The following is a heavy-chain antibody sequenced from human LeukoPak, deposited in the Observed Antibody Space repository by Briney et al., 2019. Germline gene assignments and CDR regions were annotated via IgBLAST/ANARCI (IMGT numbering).Heavy chain of an antibody. CDR1: GFTFSNYA. Sequence: GGSLRLSCAASGFTFSNYAIHWVRQAPGKGLEWVAVISYDGSNKYYADSVKGRFTLSRDNSKNTLYLQMNSLRAEDTAVYYCARRRYSGSSQHFDYWGQGTLVTVSS. J-gene: IGHJ4*02. CDR2: ISYDGSNK. V-gene: IGHV3-30*04. CDR3: ARRRYSGSSQHFDY. D-gene: IGHD1-26*01.